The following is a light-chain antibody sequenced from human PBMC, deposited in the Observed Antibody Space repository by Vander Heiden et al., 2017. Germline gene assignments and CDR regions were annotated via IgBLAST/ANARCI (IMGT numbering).Light chain of an antibody. CDR1: QSVLYSSNNKNY. CDR3: QQYYSTRT. V-gene: IGKV4-1*01. J-gene: IGKJ1*01. Sequence: DIVMTQSPDSLAVSLGERATINSKSSQSVLYSSNNKNYLAWYQQKPGQPPKLLIYWASTRESGVPDRFSGSGSGTDFTLTISSLQAEDVAVYYCQQYYSTRTFGQGTKVEIK. CDR2: WAS.